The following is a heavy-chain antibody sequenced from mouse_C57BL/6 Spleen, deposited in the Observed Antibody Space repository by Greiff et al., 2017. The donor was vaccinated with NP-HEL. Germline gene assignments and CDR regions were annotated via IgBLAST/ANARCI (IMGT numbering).Heavy chain of an antibody. CDR2: IRLKSDNYAT. J-gene: IGHJ3*01. Sequence: EVMLVESGGGLVQPGGSMKLSCVASGFTFSNYWMNWVRQSPEKGLEWVAQIRLKSDNYATHYAESVKGRFTISRDDSKSSVYLQMNNLRAEDTGIYYCTAIYYGKDYWGQGTLVTVSA. D-gene: IGHD2-1*01. CDR3: TAIYYGKDY. V-gene: IGHV6-3*01. CDR1: GFTFSNYW.